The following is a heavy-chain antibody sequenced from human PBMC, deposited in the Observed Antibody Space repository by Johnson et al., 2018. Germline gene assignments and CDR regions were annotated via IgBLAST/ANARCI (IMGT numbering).Heavy chain of an antibody. CDR2: IGTAGDT. D-gene: IGHD3-22*01. V-gene: IGHV3-13*01. Sequence: VQLVQSGGGLVQXGGTXRLXCAASGFTFSSYDMHWVRQATGKGLEWVSAIGTAGDTYYPGSVTGRFTLSRENAKNSLSLQLNSLRAGDTAVYYCARSTVVVGSYGAFDIWGQGTMVTVSS. CDR1: GFTFSSYD. CDR3: ARSTVVVGSYGAFDI. J-gene: IGHJ3*02.